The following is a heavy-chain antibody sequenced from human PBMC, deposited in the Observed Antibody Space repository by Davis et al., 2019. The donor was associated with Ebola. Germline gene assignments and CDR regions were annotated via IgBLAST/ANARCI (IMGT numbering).Heavy chain of an antibody. CDR3: ARAFYDSSGYHWFDS. V-gene: IGHV3-33*08. CDR1: RFTFSSYA. CDR2: ISYDGDSA. Sequence: PGGSLRLSCAASRFTFSSYAMHWVRQAPGKGLDWVAVISYDGDSAYYADSVKGRFTISRDNSKNTLFLQMDSLRAEDTGLYYCARAFYDSSGYHWFDSWGQGTLVTVSS. J-gene: IGHJ5*01. D-gene: IGHD3-22*01.